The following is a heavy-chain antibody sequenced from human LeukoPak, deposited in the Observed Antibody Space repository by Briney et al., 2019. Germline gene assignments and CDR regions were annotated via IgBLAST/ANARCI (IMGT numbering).Heavy chain of an antibody. CDR2: INIYNGNT. CDR3: ARSLQGDHFDF. Sequence: ASVKVSCKASGYTFTGYGISWVRQAPGQGLEWMGWINIYNGNTNYAQKVQDRATMTTDTSTTTAYMELRSLRSDDTAVYYCARSLQGDHFDFWGQGTMVTVSS. J-gene: IGHJ3*01. CDR1: GYTFTGYG. V-gene: IGHV1-18*01. D-gene: IGHD2-21*01.